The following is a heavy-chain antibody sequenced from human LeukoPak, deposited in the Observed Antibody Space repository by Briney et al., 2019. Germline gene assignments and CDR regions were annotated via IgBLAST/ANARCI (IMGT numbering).Heavy chain of an antibody. CDR3: ARDRALWFGELLLSDYYYMDV. Sequence: KSSETLSLTCTVSGYSISSSSYYWGWIRQPPGKGLEWIGSIYYSGSTNYNPSLKSRVTISIDTSKNQFSLKLSSVTAADTAVYYCARDRALWFGELLLSDYYYMDVWGKGTTVTISS. CDR1: GYSISSSSYY. J-gene: IGHJ6*03. CDR2: IYYSGST. D-gene: IGHD3-10*01. V-gene: IGHV4-39*07.